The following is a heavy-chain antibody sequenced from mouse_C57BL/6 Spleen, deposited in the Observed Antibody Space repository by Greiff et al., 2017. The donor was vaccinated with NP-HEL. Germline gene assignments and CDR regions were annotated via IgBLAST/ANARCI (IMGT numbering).Heavy chain of an antibody. J-gene: IGHJ2*01. CDR1: GYTFTSYW. CDR2: IDPSDSYT. CDR3: ARPSHYGSSSYYFDY. D-gene: IGHD1-1*01. V-gene: IGHV1-69*01. Sequence: QVQLQQPGAELVMPGASVKLSCKASGYTFTSYWMHWVKQRPGQGLEWIGEIDPSDSYTNYNQKFKGKSTLTVDKSSSTAYMQLSSLTSEDSAVYYCARPSHYGSSSYYFDYWGQGTTLTVSS.